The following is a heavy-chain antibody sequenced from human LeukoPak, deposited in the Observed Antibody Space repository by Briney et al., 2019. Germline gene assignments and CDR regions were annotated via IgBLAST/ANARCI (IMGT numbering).Heavy chain of an antibody. CDR1: GFTFSDHY. CDR2: ARNKAYNYIT. D-gene: IGHD3-3*01. J-gene: IGHJ6*03. CDR3: ARGSPNYDFWSGYYNPKRYYYMDV. Sequence: GGSLRISCAASGFTFSDHYMDWVRQAPGKGLEWVGRARNKAYNYITEYAASVKGRFTISRDDSEDSLFLQMDSLKIEDTAVYFCARGSPNYDFWSGYYNPKRYYYMDVWGKGTTVTVPS. V-gene: IGHV3-72*01.